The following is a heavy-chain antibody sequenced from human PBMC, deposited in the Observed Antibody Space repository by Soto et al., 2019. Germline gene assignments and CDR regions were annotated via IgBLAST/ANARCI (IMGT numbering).Heavy chain of an antibody. CDR1: GGSISSYY. CDR3: ARATRGYCGSGSRLNWFDP. J-gene: IGHJ5*02. Sequence: TSETLSLTCTVFGGSISSYYWSWIRQPPGKGLEWIGYIYYSGSTNYNPSLKSRVTISVDTSKNQFSLKLSSVTAADTAVYYCARATRGYCGSGSRLNWFDPWGQGTLVTAPQ. CDR2: IYYSGST. V-gene: IGHV4-59*01. D-gene: IGHD3-10*01.